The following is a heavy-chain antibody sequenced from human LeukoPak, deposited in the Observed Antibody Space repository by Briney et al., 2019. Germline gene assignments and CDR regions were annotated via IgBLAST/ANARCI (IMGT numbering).Heavy chain of an antibody. CDR1: GFTFGSYT. Sequence: GGSLRLSCAASGFTFGSYTMNWVRQAPGKGLEWVSTIGVGGITYYTDSVKGRFTISRDNSKNTLYVQMNSLRAEDTAVYYCAKDRDSTWYDWGQGSLVTVSS. V-gene: IGHV3-23*01. CDR3: AKDRDSTWYD. D-gene: IGHD6-13*01. J-gene: IGHJ4*02. CDR2: IGVGGIT.